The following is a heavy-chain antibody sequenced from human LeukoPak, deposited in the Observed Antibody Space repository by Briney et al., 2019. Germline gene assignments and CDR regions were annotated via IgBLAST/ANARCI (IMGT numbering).Heavy chain of an antibody. CDR3: ARDPSYYYGSSGYPLGAFDI. CDR2: IYTSGST. D-gene: IGHD3-22*01. Sequence: PSETLSLTCTVSGGSISSYYWSWIRQPAGKGLEWIGRIYTSGSTNYNPSLKSRVTMSVDTSKNQFSLKLSSVTAADTAVYYCARDPSYYYGSSGYPLGAFDIWGQGTMVTVSS. CDR1: GGSISSYY. V-gene: IGHV4-4*07. J-gene: IGHJ3*02.